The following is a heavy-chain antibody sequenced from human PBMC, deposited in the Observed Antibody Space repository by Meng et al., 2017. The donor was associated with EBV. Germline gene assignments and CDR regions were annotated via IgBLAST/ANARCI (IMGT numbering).Heavy chain of an antibody. D-gene: IGHD1-1*01. CDR2: INTYSGKA. Sequence: VALWQSGSCRERPGASVKVSCQASGYTFRNYAINWMRQVPGQGLEWMGWINTYSGKATFAQGFTGRFVFSLDTPVTTAHLQISGLKTEDSAVYYCARGVEENGSHYPFDSWGQGTLVTVSS. J-gene: IGHJ4*02. CDR1: GYTFRNYA. CDR3: ARGVEENGSHYPFDS. V-gene: IGHV7-4-1*02.